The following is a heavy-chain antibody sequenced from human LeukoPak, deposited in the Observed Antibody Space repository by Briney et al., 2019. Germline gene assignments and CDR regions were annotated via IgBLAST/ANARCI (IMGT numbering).Heavy chain of an antibody. D-gene: IGHD3-22*01. J-gene: IGHJ4*02. Sequence: GGSLRLSCAASGFTFSSYSMHWVRQAPGKGLEWVSSISSSSSYIYYADSVKGRFTISRDNAKNSLYLQMNSLRAEDTAVYYCAKVHYYDSSGYPLGIDYWGQGTLVTVSS. CDR2: ISSSSSYI. V-gene: IGHV3-21*01. CDR3: AKVHYYDSSGYPLGIDY. CDR1: GFTFSSYS.